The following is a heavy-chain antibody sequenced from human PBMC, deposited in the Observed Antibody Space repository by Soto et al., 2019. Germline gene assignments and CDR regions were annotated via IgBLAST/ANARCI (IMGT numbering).Heavy chain of an antibody. Sequence: QVQLQESGPGLVKPSQTLSLTCTVSGGSISSGDYYWSWIRQPPGKGLEWIGYIFYSGSTYYNPSLRSRVTISVDTSKNQCSLKLSSVTAADTAVYYCARWGQGRYDPRAYDYWGQGTLVTVSS. V-gene: IGHV4-30-4*01. CDR2: IFYSGST. CDR3: ARWGQGRYDPRAYDY. D-gene: IGHD1-20*01. CDR1: GGSISSGDYY. J-gene: IGHJ4*02.